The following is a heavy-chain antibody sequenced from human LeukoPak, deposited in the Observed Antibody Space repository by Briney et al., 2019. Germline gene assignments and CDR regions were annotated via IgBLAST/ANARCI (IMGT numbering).Heavy chain of an antibody. J-gene: IGHJ4*02. D-gene: IGHD6-13*01. CDR3: ARASSSSWGG. Sequence: GGSLRLSCTVSGFTFGDYAMSWVRQAPGKGLEWVGFIRSKAYGGTTEYAASVKGRFTISRDDSKSIAYLQMNSLKTEDTAVYYCARASSSSWGGWGQGTLVTVSS. CDR1: GFTFGDYA. CDR2: IRSKAYGGTT. V-gene: IGHV3-49*04.